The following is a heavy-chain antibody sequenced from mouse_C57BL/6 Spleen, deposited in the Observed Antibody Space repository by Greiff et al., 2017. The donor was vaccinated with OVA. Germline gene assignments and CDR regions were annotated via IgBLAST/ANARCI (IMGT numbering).Heavy chain of an antibody. CDR1: GYTFTSYW. CDR3: AGGYDGDYYAMDY. J-gene: IGHJ4*01. Sequence: QVQLQQPGAELVRPGTSVKLSCKASGYTFTSYWMHWVKQRPGQGLEWIGVIDPSDSYTNYNQKFKGKATLTVDTSSSTAYMQLSSLTSEDSAVYYCAGGYDGDYYAMDYWGQGTSVTVSS. V-gene: IGHV1-59*01. D-gene: IGHD1-2*01. CDR2: IDPSDSYT.